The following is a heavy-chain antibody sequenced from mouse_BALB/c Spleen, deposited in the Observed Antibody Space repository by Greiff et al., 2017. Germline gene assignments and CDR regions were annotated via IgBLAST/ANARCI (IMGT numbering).Heavy chain of an antibody. Sequence: EVKVVESGGGLVQPGGSMKLSCVASGFTFSNYWMNWVRQSPEKGLEWVAEIRLKSNNYATHYAESVKGRFTISRDDSKSSVYLQMNNLRAEDTGIYYCTLIYYGYDGGAYWGQGTLVTVSA. CDR3: TLIYYGYDGGAY. CDR1: GFTFSNYW. CDR2: IRLKSNNYAT. J-gene: IGHJ3*01. V-gene: IGHV6-6*02. D-gene: IGHD2-2*01.